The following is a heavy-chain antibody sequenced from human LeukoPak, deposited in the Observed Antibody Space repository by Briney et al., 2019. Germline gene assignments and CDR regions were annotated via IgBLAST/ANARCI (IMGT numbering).Heavy chain of an antibody. CDR2: ISAYNGNT. CDR3: SRGTSIAVHPTCDFDY. D-gene: IGHD6-19*01. CDR1: GYTFTSYG. V-gene: IGHV1-18*01. J-gene: IGHJ4*02. Sequence: ASVKVSFKASGYTFTSYGISWVRQAPGQGLEWMGWISAYNGNTNYEQKLQGRVTMTTDTYTSTAYMELRSLRSDDTAVYECSRGTSIAVHPTCDFDYWGQGTLVTVSS.